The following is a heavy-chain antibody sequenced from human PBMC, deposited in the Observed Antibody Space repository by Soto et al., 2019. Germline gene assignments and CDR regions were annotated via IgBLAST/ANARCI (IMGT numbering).Heavy chain of an antibody. D-gene: IGHD1-26*01. J-gene: IGHJ4*02. Sequence: PSETLFLTWAVSRGPISTYYWGWIRQPPGKGPEWIGYVYHSGTSNYNPSLESRVTISLDMSKSQFSLKVNSVTAADTAVYYCATRPPGVWVGVFDYWSQGTLVTVSS. CDR1: RGPISTYY. CDR2: VYHSGTS. CDR3: ATRPPGVWVGVFDY. V-gene: IGHV4-59*01.